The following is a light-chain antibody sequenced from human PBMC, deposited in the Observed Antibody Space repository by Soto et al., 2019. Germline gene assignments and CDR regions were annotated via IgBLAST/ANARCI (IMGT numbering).Light chain of an antibody. V-gene: IGKV4-1*01. CDR2: WAS. CDR1: QSVLYSSNNKNY. Sequence: DIVMTQSPDSLAVSLGERATINCKSSQSVLYSSNNKNYLAWYQQKPGQPPKLLIYWASTRESGVPDRFSGSGCGTDFTLTISSLQAEDVAVYYCQQYYSPPRTVGQGKRLEIK. CDR3: QQYYSPPRT. J-gene: IGKJ5*01.